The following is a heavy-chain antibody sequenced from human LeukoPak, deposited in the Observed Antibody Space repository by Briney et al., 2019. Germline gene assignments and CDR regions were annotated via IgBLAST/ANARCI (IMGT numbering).Heavy chain of an antibody. Sequence: GGSLRLSCAASGFTVSNNYMSWVRQAPGRLEWLSVSYSGETQYADSVKGRFTISRDDSKNTVYLQMNSLRDEDTATYYCVRDQFSWGQGTTVTSSS. V-gene: IGHV3-66*01. CDR1: GFTVSNNY. J-gene: IGHJ6*02. D-gene: IGHD3-3*01. CDR3: VRDQFS. CDR2: SYSGET.